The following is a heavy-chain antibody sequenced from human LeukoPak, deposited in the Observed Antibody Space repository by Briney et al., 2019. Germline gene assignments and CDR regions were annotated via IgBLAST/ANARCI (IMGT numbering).Heavy chain of an antibody. CDR3: ARGLRRIAAAGPSLGY. Sequence: ASVKVSCKASGYTFTGYYIHWVRQAPGQGLEWMGWINPNNGGTHYAQNFQGRVTMTRDTSISTAYMELRSDDTAVYYCARGLRRIAAAGPSLGYWGQGTLVTVSS. CDR1: GYTFTGYY. J-gene: IGHJ4*02. D-gene: IGHD6-13*01. V-gene: IGHV1-2*02. CDR2: INPNNGGT.